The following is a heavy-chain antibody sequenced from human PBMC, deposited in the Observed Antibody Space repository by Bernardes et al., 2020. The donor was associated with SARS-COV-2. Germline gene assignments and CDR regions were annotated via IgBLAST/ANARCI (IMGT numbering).Heavy chain of an antibody. CDR2: IGTAGDT. J-gene: IGHJ6*02. D-gene: IGHD2-15*01. Sequence: AGSLRLSCAASGFTFSSYDMHWVRQATGKGLEWVSAIGTAGDTYYPGSVKGRFTISRENAKNSLYLQMNSLRAGDTAVYYCARADYGGSFYYYYGMDVWGQGTTVTVSS. CDR1: GFTFSSYD. CDR3: ARADYGGSFYYYYGMDV. V-gene: IGHV3-13*01.